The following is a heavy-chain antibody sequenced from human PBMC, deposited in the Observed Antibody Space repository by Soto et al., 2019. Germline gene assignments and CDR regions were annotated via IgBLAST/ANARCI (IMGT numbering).Heavy chain of an antibody. CDR3: ARALYYHDNSANYYFDY. D-gene: IGHD3-22*01. Sequence: QVQLVQSAAEAKKTGASVKVSCKTSGYTFTSYGVSWVRQAPGQGLEWLAWISAWNADTNYAQKIQGRVTVTTDTSTSTAYMELRSLRSDDTAVYYCARALYYHDNSANYYFDYWGQGNLVTVSS. CDR2: ISAWNADT. CDR1: GYTFTSYG. V-gene: IGHV1-18*01. J-gene: IGHJ4*02.